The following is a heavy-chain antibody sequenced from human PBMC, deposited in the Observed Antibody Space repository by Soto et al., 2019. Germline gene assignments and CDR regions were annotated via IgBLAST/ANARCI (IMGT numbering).Heavy chain of an antibody. V-gene: IGHV4-31*03. D-gene: IGHD5-12*01. Sequence: QVQLQESGPGLVTPSQTLSLTCTVSGGSISSGGYYWSWIRQHPGQGLEWIGYMFRSGTTYYNPSLMGRVSISVDTSKNQFSLKLTSVTAADTAVYYCAKDRYGGYIFDSWGQGTLVTVSS. CDR3: AKDRYGGYIFDS. CDR1: GGSISSGGYY. CDR2: MFRSGTT. J-gene: IGHJ5*01.